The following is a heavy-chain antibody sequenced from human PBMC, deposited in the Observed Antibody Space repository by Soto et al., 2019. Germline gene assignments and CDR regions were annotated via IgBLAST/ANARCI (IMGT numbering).Heavy chain of an antibody. CDR2: IYSGSTT. CDR1: GITVSSNY. V-gene: IGHV3-66*01. J-gene: IGHJ4*02. Sequence: EMQLVESGGGLVQPGGSLRLSCAVSGITVSSNYMSWVRQAPGKGLEWVSIIYSGSTTHYADSVKGRFTISRDSSKNTLYLQMNSLRAEDTAMYYCARGHWIDAYGAGAYFGYWGQGTLVTVSS. CDR3: ARGHWIDAYGAGAYFGY. D-gene: IGHD3-16*01.